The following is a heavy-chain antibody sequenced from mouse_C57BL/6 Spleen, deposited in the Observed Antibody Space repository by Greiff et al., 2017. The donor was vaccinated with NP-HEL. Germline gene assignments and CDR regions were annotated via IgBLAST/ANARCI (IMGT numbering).Heavy chain of an antibody. D-gene: IGHD1-1*01. Sequence: QVQLQQPGAELVKPGASVKMSCKASGYTFTSYWITWVKQRPGQGLEWIGDIYPGSGSTNYNEKFKSKATLTVDTSSSTAYMQLSSLTSEDSAVYYCARRRVITTVVGAMDYWGQGTSVTVSS. CDR2: IYPGSGST. V-gene: IGHV1-55*01. CDR3: ARRRVITTVVGAMDY. J-gene: IGHJ4*01. CDR1: GYTFTSYW.